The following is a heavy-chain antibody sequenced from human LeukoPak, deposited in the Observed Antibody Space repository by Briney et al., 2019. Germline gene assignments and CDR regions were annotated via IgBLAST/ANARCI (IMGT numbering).Heavy chain of an antibody. Sequence: PGGSLRLSCAAFGFTFSSYAMNWVRQAPGKGPEWVSVISGSGGSTYYADSVKGRFTISRDNSKNTLYLQMNSLRAEDTAVYYCAKSLGLGTRDSSGYSEKDGFDYWGQGTLVTVSS. V-gene: IGHV3-23*01. CDR2: ISGSGGST. D-gene: IGHD3-22*01. J-gene: IGHJ4*02. CDR3: AKSLGLGTRDSSGYSEKDGFDY. CDR1: GFTFSSYA.